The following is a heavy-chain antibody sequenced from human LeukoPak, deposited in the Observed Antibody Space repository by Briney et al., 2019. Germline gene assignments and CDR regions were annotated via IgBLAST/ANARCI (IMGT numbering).Heavy chain of an antibody. Sequence: ASVKVSCKASGYSFTDYYIHWVRQAPGQGLEWMGWISAYNGNTNYAQKLQGRVTMTTDTSTRTAYMELRSLRSDDTAVYYCASSYSSGWYSFDYWGQGTLVTVSS. CDR3: ASSYSSGWYSFDY. J-gene: IGHJ4*02. V-gene: IGHV1-18*04. D-gene: IGHD6-19*01. CDR2: ISAYNGNT. CDR1: GYSFTDYY.